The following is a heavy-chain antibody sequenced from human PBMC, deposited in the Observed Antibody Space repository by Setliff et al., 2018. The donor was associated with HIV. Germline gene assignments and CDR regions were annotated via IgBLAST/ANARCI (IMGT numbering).Heavy chain of an antibody. CDR3: ARDRLVVGGARQAFDI. J-gene: IGHJ3*02. CDR1: GFTFSHYN. CDR2: ISGTSYYI. V-gene: IGHV3-21*01. Sequence: PGGSLRLSCAASGFTFSHYNMNWVRRAPGKGLEWISSISGTSYYIYYADSLKGRFTISRDNAKKSLYLQMNSLRVEDTAVYYCARDRLVVGGARQAFDIWGQGTMVTVSS. D-gene: IGHD2-21*01.